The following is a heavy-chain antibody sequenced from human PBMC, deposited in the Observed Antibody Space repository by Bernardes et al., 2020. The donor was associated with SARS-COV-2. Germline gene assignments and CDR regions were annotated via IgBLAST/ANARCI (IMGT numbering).Heavy chain of an antibody. CDR2: IYYSGRT. D-gene: IGHD3-22*01. J-gene: IGHJ4*02. CDR3: ARQSHSYDSSGYYDY. Sequence: SETLSLTRTVSGGSISSSTYYWGWIRQPPGKGLEWIGSIYYSGRTYYNPSLKSRVTTSVDTSKNQFSLKLNSVTAADTAVYYCARQSHSYDSSGYYDYWGQGTLVTVSS. V-gene: IGHV4-39*01. CDR1: GGSISSSTYY.